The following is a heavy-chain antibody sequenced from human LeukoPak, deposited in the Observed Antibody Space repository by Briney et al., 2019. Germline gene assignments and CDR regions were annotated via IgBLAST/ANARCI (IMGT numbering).Heavy chain of an antibody. Sequence: ASVKVSCKASGYTFTSYYMHWVRQAPGQGLEWMGIINPSGGSTSYAQKFQGRVTMTRDMSTSTVYMELSSLRSEDTAVYYCARAYYDILTGYPQDAFDIWGQGTMVTVSS. V-gene: IGHV1-46*01. D-gene: IGHD3-9*01. CDR1: GYTFTSYY. CDR2: INPSGGST. J-gene: IGHJ3*02. CDR3: ARAYYDILTGYPQDAFDI.